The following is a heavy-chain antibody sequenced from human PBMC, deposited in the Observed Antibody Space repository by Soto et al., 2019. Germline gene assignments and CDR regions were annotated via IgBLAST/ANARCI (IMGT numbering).Heavy chain of an antibody. J-gene: IGHJ6*03. D-gene: IGHD2-15*01. CDR3: ARVVGYYYYMDV. CDR2: MNPNSSNT. CDR1: GYTFTSYD. V-gene: IGHV1-8*01. Sequence: ASVKVSCKASGYTFTSYDINWVRQATGQGLERMGWMNPNSSNTGYAQKFKGRVTMTRNTSISTAYMELSSLRSEYTAVYYCARVVGYYYYMDVWGKGTTVTVSS.